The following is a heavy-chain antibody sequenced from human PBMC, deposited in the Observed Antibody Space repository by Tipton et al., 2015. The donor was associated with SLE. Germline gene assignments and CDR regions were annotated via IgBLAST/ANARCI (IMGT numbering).Heavy chain of an antibody. J-gene: IGHJ4*02. CDR2: IYYSGST. V-gene: IGHV4-59*01. CDR1: GASISSYY. D-gene: IGHD2-21*01. Sequence: TLSLTCTVSGASISSYYWSWIRQPPGKGLQWIGYIYYSGSTKYNPSLKSRVTMSLDTSKNQFSLQLSSVTAADTAVYYCARVPYCGGDCYSYYFGYWGQGTLVTVSS. CDR3: ARVPYCGGDCYSYYFGY.